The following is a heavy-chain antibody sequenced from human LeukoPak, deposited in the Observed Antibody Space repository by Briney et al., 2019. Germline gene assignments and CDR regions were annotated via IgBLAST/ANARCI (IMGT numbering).Heavy chain of an antibody. Sequence: SETLSLTCTVSGGPISSYYWSWIRQPAGKGLEWIGRIYTSGSTNYNPSLKSRVTISVDKSKNQFSLKLSSVTAADTAVYYCARGYSSSWPSRDYYYYYMDVWGKGTTVTVSS. J-gene: IGHJ6*03. CDR2: IYTSGST. D-gene: IGHD6-13*01. CDR1: GGPISSYY. CDR3: ARGYSSSWPSRDYYYYYMDV. V-gene: IGHV4-4*07.